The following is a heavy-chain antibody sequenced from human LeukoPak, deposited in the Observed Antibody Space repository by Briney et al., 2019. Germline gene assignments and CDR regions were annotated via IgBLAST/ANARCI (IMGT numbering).Heavy chain of an antibody. CDR2: ISWNSGSI. D-gene: IGHD3-10*01. Sequence: GRSLRLSCAASGFTFDDYAMHWVRQAPGKGLEWVSGISWNSGSIGYADSVKGRFTISRDNAKNSLYLQMNSLRAEDTAVYYCARPLAHYGSGSLNGPDDYWGQGTLVTVSS. V-gene: IGHV3-9*01. CDR1: GFTFDDYA. CDR3: ARPLAHYGSGSLNGPDDY. J-gene: IGHJ4*02.